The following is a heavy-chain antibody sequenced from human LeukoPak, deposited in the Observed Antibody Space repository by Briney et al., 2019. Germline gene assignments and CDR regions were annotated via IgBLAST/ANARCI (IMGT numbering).Heavy chain of an antibody. CDR2: IYPDDSDT. Sequence: PGESLKISCKGLGYSFTNYWIAWVRQMPGKGLEWMGIIYPDDSDTRYSPSFQGQVTISADKSISTAYLMWDSLKASDTAMYYCARHREDASGNRYFDYWGQGTLVTVSS. CDR1: GYSFTNYW. CDR3: ARHREDASGNRYFDY. D-gene: IGHD3-10*01. J-gene: IGHJ4*02. V-gene: IGHV5-51*01.